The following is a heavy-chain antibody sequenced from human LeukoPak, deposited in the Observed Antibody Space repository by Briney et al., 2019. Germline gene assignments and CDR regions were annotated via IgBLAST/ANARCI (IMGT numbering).Heavy chain of an antibody. D-gene: IGHD6-13*01. CDR3: ARGPSSSSWSRFDP. J-gene: IGHJ5*02. V-gene: IGHV3-48*02. CDR1: GFIFSSHR. CDR2: IGDASI. Sequence: PGGSLRLSCAASGFIFSSHRMNWVRQAPGKGLEWVSSIGDASIDYADSVKGRFTISRDNGKSSLFLEMNSLRDEDTAVYHCARGPSSSSWSRFDPWGQGTLVTVSS.